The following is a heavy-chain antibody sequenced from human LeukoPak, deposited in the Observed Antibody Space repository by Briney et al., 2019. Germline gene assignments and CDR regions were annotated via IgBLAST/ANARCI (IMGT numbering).Heavy chain of an antibody. CDR3: AKTVSGSYSYQGGDY. V-gene: IGHV3-23*01. CDR1: GFTFSSYA. D-gene: IGHD3-10*01. CDR2: IRGSGGSA. J-gene: IGHJ4*02. Sequence: GGSLRLSCAASGFTFSSYAMTWVRQAPGKGLEWVSAIRGSGGSAYYADSVKGRFTISRDNSKNTLYLQMNSLRAEDTAVYYCAKTVSGSYSYQGGDYWGQGTLVTVSS.